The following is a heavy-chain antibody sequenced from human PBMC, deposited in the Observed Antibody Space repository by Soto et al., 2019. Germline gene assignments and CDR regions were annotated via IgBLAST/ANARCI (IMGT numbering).Heavy chain of an antibody. CDR2: ISAYNGNT. CDR1: GYTFTGYY. Sequence: ASVKVSCKASGYTFTGYYMHWARQAPGQGLEWMGWISAYNGNTNYAQKLQGRVTMTTDTSTSTAYMELRSLRSDDTAVYYCARVPTITIFGVVTHLLYPPYFDYWGQGTLVTVSS. J-gene: IGHJ4*02. V-gene: IGHV1-18*04. D-gene: IGHD3-3*01. CDR3: ARVPTITIFGVVTHLLYPPYFDY.